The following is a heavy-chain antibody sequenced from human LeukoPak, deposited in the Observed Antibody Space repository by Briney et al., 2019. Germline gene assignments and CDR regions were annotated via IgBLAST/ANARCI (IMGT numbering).Heavy chain of an antibody. CDR2: ISSNSDDI. CDR1: GFNSDEYA. D-gene: IGHD2-15*01. CDR3: AKDRYCTSSSCPIDY. Sequence: GGSLRLSCVGSGFNSDEYAMHWVRQPPGKGLEWVSGISSNSDDIGYADSVKGRFTISRDSAKKSLYLQMNSLRAEDTALYYCAKDRYCTSSSCPIDYWGRGTLVTVSS. V-gene: IGHV3-9*02. J-gene: IGHJ4*02.